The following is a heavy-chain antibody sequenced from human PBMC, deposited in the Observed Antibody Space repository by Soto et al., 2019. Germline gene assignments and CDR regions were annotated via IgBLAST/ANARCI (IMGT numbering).Heavy chain of an antibody. CDR3: ARAVIDEVSSSGWPRLGFDI. CDR1: GFTFSSYA. Sequence: GGSLRLSCAASGFTFSSYAMHWVRQAPGKGLEWVAVISYDGSNKYYADSVKGRFTISRDNSKNTLYLQMNSLRAEDTAVYYCARAVIDEVSSSGWPRLGFDIWGQGTMVTVSS. CDR2: ISYDGSNK. J-gene: IGHJ3*02. D-gene: IGHD6-19*01. V-gene: IGHV3-30-3*01.